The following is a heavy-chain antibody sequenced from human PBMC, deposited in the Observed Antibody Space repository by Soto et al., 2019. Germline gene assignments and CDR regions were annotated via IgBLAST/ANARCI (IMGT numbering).Heavy chain of an antibody. CDR2: IYYGGTT. D-gene: IGHD3-22*01. J-gene: IGHJ5*02. Sequence: SETLSLTCTVSCGSLSPNYWSWIRQPPGKGLEWIGYIYYGGTTTNNPSLNSRVAISIDTSKNQFSLTLSSVTAADTAVYYCARLGGYYQSLVPWGQGILVTVSS. CDR3: ARLGGYYQSLVP. CDR1: CGSLSPNY. V-gene: IGHV4-59*08.